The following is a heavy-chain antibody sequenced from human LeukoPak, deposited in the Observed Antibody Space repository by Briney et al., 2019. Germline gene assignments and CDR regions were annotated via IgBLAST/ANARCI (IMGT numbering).Heavy chain of an antibody. V-gene: IGHV1-2*02. Sequence: ASVKVSCKASGYTFTGYYMHWVRQAPGQGLEWMGWINPNSGGTNYPQKFQGRITMTRDTSISTAYMELSRLRSDGTAVYYCARAEATAGFDPWGQGTLVTVSS. CDR3: ARAEATAGFDP. CDR1: GYTFTGYY. J-gene: IGHJ5*02. CDR2: INPNSGGT. D-gene: IGHD2-21*02.